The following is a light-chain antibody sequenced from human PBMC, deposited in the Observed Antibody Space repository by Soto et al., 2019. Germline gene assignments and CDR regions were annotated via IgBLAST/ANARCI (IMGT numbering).Light chain of an antibody. J-gene: IGKJ1*01. Sequence: AIQMTQSPSSLSASVGDRVTITCRASQGIRNDLAWYQQKPGKAPRLLIYGASNLQSGVPSRFSGSGSGTVFTLTISSLQPEDFATYYCQQYYSYPWTFGQGTKVDIK. CDR1: QGIRND. CDR3: QQYYSYPWT. CDR2: GAS. V-gene: IGKV1-6*01.